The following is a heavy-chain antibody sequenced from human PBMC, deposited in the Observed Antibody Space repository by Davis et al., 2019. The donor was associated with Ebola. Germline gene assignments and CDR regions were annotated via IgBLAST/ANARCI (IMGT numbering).Heavy chain of an antibody. CDR3: ARGAPTTIMHYSYAMDV. J-gene: IGHJ6*02. D-gene: IGHD4-11*01. CDR2: LWHDGSTN. Sequence: PGGSLRLSCAASGFSFSRYGMHWVRQAPGKGLEWVAVLWHDGSTNYYADSVKGRFTISRDISKDTLYLEMNSLRADDTAVYYCARGAPTTIMHYSYAMDVWGQGTTVTVSS. CDR1: GFSFSRYG. V-gene: IGHV3-33*01.